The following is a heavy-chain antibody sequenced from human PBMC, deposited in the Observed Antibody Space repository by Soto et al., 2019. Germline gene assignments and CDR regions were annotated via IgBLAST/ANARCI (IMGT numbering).Heavy chain of an antibody. CDR1: GFTFSSYA. V-gene: IGHV3-23*01. D-gene: IGHD3-22*01. J-gene: IGHJ4*02. CDR2: IRGSGAST. CDR3: AKDLSGDGYYYFDY. Sequence: EVQLLESGGGLVQPGGSLRLSCAASGFTFSSYAMNWVRQAPGKGLEWVSGIRGSGASTYYADSVKGRFTISRDNSKNTVYLQMNSLRAEDTGVYYCAKDLSGDGYYYFDYWGRGTLVTVSS.